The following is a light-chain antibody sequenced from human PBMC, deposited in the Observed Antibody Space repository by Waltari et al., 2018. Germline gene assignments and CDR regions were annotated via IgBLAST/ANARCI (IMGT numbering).Light chain of an antibody. J-gene: IGKJ1*01. V-gene: IGKV3-20*01. Sequence: ENVLTQSPGTLSLSPGGRATLSCRASESVSVDYLAWYQQKAGQAPRLLIYEASTRATGVPDRFSGSGSGTDFTLTISRLEPEDFAVYYCQQYGGLPWTFGQGTKVDIK. CDR1: ESVSVDY. CDR2: EAS. CDR3: QQYGGLPWT.